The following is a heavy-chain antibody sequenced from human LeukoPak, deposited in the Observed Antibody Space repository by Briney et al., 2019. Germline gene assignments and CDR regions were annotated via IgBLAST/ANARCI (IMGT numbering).Heavy chain of an antibody. CDR3: ARAIFGDSYHGIDV. CDR2: IFVSGST. CDR1: GGSIGNYY. Sequence: MASETLSLTCTVSGGSIGNYYWTWIRQPAGKGLEWIGRIFVSGSTNYNPSLEGRVTMSVDTSKKQFSLRLTSMSAADTAVYFCARAIFGDSYHGIDVWGQGTTVTVSS. D-gene: IGHD3-10*01. V-gene: IGHV4-4*07. J-gene: IGHJ6*02.